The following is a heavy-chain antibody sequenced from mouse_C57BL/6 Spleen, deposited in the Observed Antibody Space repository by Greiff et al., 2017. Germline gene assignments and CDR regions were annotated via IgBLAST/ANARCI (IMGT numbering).Heavy chain of an antibody. CDR1: GYAFRSSW. D-gene: IGHD4-1*01. V-gene: IGHV1-82*01. J-gene: IGHJ1*03. Sequence: VQLQQSGPELVKPGASVKISCKASGYAFRSSWMNWVKQRPGKGLEWIGRIYPGDGDTNYNGKFKGKATLTADKSSSTAYMQLSSLTSEDSAVYFCARSGGNWYFEVWGTGTTVTVSS. CDR2: IYPGDGDT. CDR3: ARSGGNWYFEV.